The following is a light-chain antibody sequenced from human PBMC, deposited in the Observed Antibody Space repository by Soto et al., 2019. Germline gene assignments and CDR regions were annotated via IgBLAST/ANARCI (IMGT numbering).Light chain of an antibody. V-gene: IGLV3-21*02. Sequence: SYELTQPPSASVAPGQTARIICGGNNIGGRSVHWYQQKPGQAPLVVVYDDGDRPSGIPERFSGSNSGNTATLTISRVEAGDEADYYCQVWDSSSDFPGVFGGGTKLTVL. J-gene: IGLJ2*01. CDR3: QVWDSSSDFPGV. CDR2: DDG. CDR1: NIGGRS.